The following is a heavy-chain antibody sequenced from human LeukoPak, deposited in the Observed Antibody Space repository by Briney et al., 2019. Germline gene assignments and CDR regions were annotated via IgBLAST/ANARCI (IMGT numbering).Heavy chain of an antibody. V-gene: IGHV1-8*01. CDR1: GYTVTSYD. Sequence: GASVKVSCKASGYTVTSYDINWVRQATGQGLEWMGWMNPNSGNTGYAQKFQGRVTMTRNTSISTAYMELSSLTSEDTAVYYCARGSTSGWYNWFGPWGQGTLVTVSS. D-gene: IGHD6-19*01. CDR3: ARGSTSGWYNWFGP. CDR2: MNPNSGNT. J-gene: IGHJ5*02.